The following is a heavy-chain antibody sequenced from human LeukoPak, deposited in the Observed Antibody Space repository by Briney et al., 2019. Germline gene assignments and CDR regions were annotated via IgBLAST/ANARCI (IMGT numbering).Heavy chain of an antibody. CDR3: AILGGDCSSTSCWGSWFDP. J-gene: IGHJ5*02. Sequence: GGSLRLSCAASGFTFSSYAMNWVRQAPGKGLEWVSSISSSSSYIYYADSVKGRFTISRDNAKNSLYLQMNSLRAEDTAVYYCAILGGDCSSTSCWGSWFDPWGQGTLVTVSS. CDR1: GFTFSSYA. D-gene: IGHD2-2*01. CDR2: ISSSSSYI. V-gene: IGHV3-21*01.